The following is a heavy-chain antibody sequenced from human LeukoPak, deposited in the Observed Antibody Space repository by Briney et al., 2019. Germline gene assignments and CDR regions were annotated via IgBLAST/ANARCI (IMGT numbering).Heavy chain of an antibody. CDR1: GYTFTSYY. J-gene: IGHJ3*02. CDR3: ARDVTPVVVTAIGDAFDI. Sequence: ASVKVSCKASGYTFTSYYMHWVRQAPGQGLEWMGIINPSGGSTSYAQKFQGRVTMTRDTSTSTVYMELSSLRSGGTAVYYCARDVTPVVVTAIGDAFDIWGQGTMVTVSS. D-gene: IGHD2-21*02. V-gene: IGHV1-46*01. CDR2: INPSGGST.